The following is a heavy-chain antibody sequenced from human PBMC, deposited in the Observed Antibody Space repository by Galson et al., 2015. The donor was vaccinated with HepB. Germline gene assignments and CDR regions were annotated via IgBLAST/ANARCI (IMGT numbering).Heavy chain of an antibody. CDR3: ARDKPWGASYLDS. CDR1: GFTFSNYW. J-gene: IGHJ4*02. CDR2: VNEDGSDY. D-gene: IGHD3-16*01. V-gene: IGHV3-7*01. Sequence: SLRLSCAASGFTFSNYWMTWVRQAPGKGLEWVANVNEDGSDYNYVDSLKGRFTISRDNAKNSLFLQMDSLRAEDTAVYYCARDKPWGASYLDSWGQGTLATVSS.